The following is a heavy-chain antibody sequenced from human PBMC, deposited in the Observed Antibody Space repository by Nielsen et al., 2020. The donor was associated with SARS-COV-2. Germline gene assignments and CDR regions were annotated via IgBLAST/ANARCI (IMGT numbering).Heavy chain of an antibody. D-gene: IGHD5-24*01. CDR1: GGTFSSYA. Sequence: SVKVSYKASGGTFSSYAISWVRQAPGQGLEWMGGIIPIFGTANYAQKFQGRVTITADESTSTAYMELSSLRSEDTAVYYCARREMATMSIDYWGQGTLVTVSS. CDR2: IIPIFGTA. V-gene: IGHV1-69*13. J-gene: IGHJ4*02. CDR3: ARREMATMSIDY.